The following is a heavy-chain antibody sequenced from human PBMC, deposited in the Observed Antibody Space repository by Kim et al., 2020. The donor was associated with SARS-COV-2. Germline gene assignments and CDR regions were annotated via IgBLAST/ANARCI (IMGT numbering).Heavy chain of an antibody. CDR2: ISAYNGNT. D-gene: IGHD5-18*01. CDR1: GYTFTSYG. J-gene: IGHJ6*02. V-gene: IGHV1-18*01. CDR3: ARAPDSYGYYYYGMDV. Sequence: ASVKVSCKASGYTFTSYGISWVRQAPGQGLEWMGWISAYNGNTNYAQKIQGRVTMTTDTSTSTAYMELRSLISDDTAVYYCARAPDSYGYYYYGMDVWGQGTTVTVSS.